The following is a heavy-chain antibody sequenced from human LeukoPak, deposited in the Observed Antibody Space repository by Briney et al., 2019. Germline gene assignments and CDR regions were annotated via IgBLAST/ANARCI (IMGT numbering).Heavy chain of an antibody. Sequence: ASVKVSCKVSGYTLTELSMHWVRQAPGKGLEWMGGFDPEDGETIYAQKFQGRVTMTEDTSTDTAYMELSSLRSEDTAVYYCATKVRSYYDSRGYYYWGQGTLVTVSS. CDR2: FDPEDGET. D-gene: IGHD3-22*01. J-gene: IGHJ4*02. CDR1: GYTLTELS. V-gene: IGHV1-24*01. CDR3: ATKVRSYYDSRGYYY.